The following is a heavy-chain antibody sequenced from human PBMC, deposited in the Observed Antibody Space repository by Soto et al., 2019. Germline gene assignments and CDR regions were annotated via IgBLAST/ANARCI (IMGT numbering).Heavy chain of an antibody. Sequence: GGSLRLSCAASGFTVKNYQMNWVRQAPGKGLEWVSVIYSGGVTYYPDSVKGRFTTIRDTSKNTVYLQMNSLRADDTAMYYCARDPSTTGYYGLDVWGQGAPVTVSS. CDR3: ARDPSTTGYYGLDV. CDR2: IYSGGVT. J-gene: IGHJ6*02. CDR1: GFTVKNYQ. V-gene: IGHV3-53*01.